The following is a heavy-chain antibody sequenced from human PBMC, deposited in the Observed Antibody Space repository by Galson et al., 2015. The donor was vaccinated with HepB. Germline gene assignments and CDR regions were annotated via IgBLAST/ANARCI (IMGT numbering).Heavy chain of an antibody. CDR2: ISSSSSYT. Sequence: SLRLSCAASGFTFSDYYMSWIRQAPGKGLEWVSYISSSSSYTNYADSVKGRFTISRDNAKNSLYLQVNSLRAEDTAVYYCARIDHGGYYYGMDVWGQGTTVTVSS. CDR1: GFTFSDYY. CDR3: ARIDHGGYYYGMDV. D-gene: IGHD1-14*01. J-gene: IGHJ6*02. V-gene: IGHV3-11*06.